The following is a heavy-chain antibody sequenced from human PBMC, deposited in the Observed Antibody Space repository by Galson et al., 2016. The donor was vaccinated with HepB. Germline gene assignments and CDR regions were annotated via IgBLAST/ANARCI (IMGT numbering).Heavy chain of an antibody. D-gene: IGHD1-26*01. Sequence: SLRLSCAGSGFIFGDYAMSWFRQAPGKGLEWVAVIWYDGSNKYYADSVKGRFTISRDNSKNTLYLQMNSLRVEDTAVYYCARGGGATSLRNMFTRGLAAHFQHWGQGTLVTVSS. CDR3: ARGGGATSLRNMFTRGLAAHFQH. CDR1: GFIFGDYA. J-gene: IGHJ1*01. V-gene: IGHV3-33*01. CDR2: IWYDGSNK.